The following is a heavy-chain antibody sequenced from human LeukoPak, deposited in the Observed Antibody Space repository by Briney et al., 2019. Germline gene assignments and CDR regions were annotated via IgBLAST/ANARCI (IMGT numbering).Heavy chain of an antibody. D-gene: IGHD6-13*01. CDR2: INHSGST. V-gene: IGHV4-34*01. CDR1: GGSFSGYY. CDR3: ARKGYSISWYSP. J-gene: IGHJ5*02. Sequence: SETLSLTCAVYGGSFSGYYWSWIRQPPGKGLEWIGEINHSGSTNYNPSLKSRVTISVDTSKNQFSLKLTSVTAADTAVYYCARKGYSISWYSPWGQGTLVTVSS.